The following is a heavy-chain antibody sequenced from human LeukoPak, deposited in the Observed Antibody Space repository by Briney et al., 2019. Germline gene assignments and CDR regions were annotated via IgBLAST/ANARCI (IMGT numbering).Heavy chain of an antibody. CDR1: GFTFSSYA. J-gene: IGHJ4*02. Sequence: GRSLRLSCAASGFTFSSYAMHWVRQAPGKGLERVAVISYDGSNKYYADSVKGRFTISRDNSKNTLYPQMNSLRAEDTAVYYCARGSTRSGYTVDYWGQGTLVTVSS. D-gene: IGHD3-3*01. CDR3: ARGSTRSGYTVDY. CDR2: ISYDGSNK. V-gene: IGHV3-30*04.